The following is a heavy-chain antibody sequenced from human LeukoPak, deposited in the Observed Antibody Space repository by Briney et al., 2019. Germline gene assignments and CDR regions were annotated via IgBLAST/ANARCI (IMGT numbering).Heavy chain of an antibody. V-gene: IGHV4-39*07. J-gene: IGHJ5*02. Sequence: PSETLSLTCTVSGGSISSSSYYWGWIRQPPGKGLEWIGSIYYSGSTYYNPSLKSRVTISVDTSKNQFSLKLSSVTAADTAVYYCARGERLDSSSWYKAASWFDPWGQGTLVTVSS. CDR1: GGSISSSSYY. CDR3: ARGERLDSSSWYKAASWFDP. D-gene: IGHD6-13*01. CDR2: IYYSGST.